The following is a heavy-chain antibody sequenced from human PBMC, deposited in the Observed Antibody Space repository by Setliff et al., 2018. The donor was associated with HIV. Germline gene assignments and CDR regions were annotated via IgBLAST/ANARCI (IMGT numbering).Heavy chain of an antibody. Sequence: PGGSLRLSCAASGFRFNIYAMTWVRQAPGKGLQWVSSISGSGSTTNYADFVKGRFTISRDNSKNTLYLEMNSLRADDTAVYYCARDPRASYLSYYYYHYLDVWGKGTTVTVSS. V-gene: IGHV3-23*01. CDR1: GFRFNIYA. J-gene: IGHJ6*03. CDR3: ARDPRASYLSYYYYHYLDV. CDR2: ISGSGSTT. D-gene: IGHD3-16*02.